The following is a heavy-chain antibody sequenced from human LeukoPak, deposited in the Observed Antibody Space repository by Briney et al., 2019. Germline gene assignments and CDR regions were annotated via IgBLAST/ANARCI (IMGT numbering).Heavy chain of an antibody. D-gene: IGHD3-3*01. V-gene: IGHV3-21*01. Sequence: GSLRLSCAASGFPFNTYSMNWVRQAPGKGLEWVSSISSSSSYIYYADSVKGRFTISRDNAKNSLYLQMNSLRAEDTAVYYCARVEESASFDPWGQGTLVSVSS. CDR2: ISSSSSYI. CDR1: GFPFNTYS. J-gene: IGHJ5*02. CDR3: ARVEESASFDP.